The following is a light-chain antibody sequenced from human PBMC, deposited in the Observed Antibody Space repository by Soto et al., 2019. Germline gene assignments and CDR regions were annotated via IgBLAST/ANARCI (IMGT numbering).Light chain of an antibody. CDR3: MQSIELPRT. V-gene: IGKV1-39*01. CDR1: QSISSY. J-gene: IGKJ1*01. Sequence: DIQMTQSPSSLSSSVGDRVTITCRASQSISSYLNWYQQKPGKAPKLLIYAASSLQSGVPSRFSGSGSGTDFTLKISRVEAEDVGVYYCMQSIELPRTFGQGTKVEIK. CDR2: AAS.